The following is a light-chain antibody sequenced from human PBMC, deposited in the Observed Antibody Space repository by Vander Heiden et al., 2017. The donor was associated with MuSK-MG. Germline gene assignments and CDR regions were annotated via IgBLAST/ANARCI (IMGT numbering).Light chain of an antibody. CDR3: QRYGSSPLLT. J-gene: IGKJ4*01. V-gene: IGKV3-20*01. CDR1: QSVSSSY. Sequence: IVLPQSPGTLSLPPGERATVSCRASQSVSSSYLAWYQQKPGQAPRLLIYDASRRATGIPDRFSGSGSGADFTLTISRLEPEDLAVYYCQRYGSSPLLTFGGGTKVEI. CDR2: DAS.